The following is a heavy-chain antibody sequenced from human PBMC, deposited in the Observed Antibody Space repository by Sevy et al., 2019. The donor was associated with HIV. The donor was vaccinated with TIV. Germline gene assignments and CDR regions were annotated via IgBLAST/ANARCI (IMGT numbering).Heavy chain of an antibody. V-gene: IGHV3-73*01. J-gene: IGHJ6*02. D-gene: IGHD3-10*01. CDR2: IRSKAYNFAT. Sequence: GGCLRLSCAASGFAFSGSTVHWVRQASGKGLEWVGRIRSKAYNFATTYAASLKVRFTISRDDSKNTAYLQLNGMKTAATAVYYCTGGAPYPMDVWGQGTTVTVSS. CDR3: TGGAPYPMDV. CDR1: GFAFSGST.